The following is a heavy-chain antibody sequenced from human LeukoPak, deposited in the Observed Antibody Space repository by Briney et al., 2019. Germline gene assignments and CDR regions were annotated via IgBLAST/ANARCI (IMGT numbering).Heavy chain of an antibody. J-gene: IGHJ5*02. V-gene: IGHV1-8*01. CDR2: MNPNSGNT. Sequence: AASVKVSCKASGYTFTSYDINWVRQATGQGLEWMGWMNPNSGNTGYAQKFQGRVTMTRNTSISTAYMELSSLRSEDTAVYYCARVADYSNWFDPWGQGTLATVSS. CDR1: GYTFTSYD. CDR3: ARVADYSNWFDP. D-gene: IGHD2-21*01.